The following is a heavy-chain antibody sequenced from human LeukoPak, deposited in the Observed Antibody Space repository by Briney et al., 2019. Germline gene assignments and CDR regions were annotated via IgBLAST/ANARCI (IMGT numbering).Heavy chain of an antibody. CDR1: GGSISSSGYY. V-gene: IGHV4-39*07. Sequence: PSETLSLTCTVSGGSISSSGYYWGWIRQPPGKGLEWIVSIYYSGSTYYNPSLKSRVTISLDTSKNQFSLKLSSVTAADTAVYYCARGKYSYAYFGAYYFDYWGQGTLVTVSS. D-gene: IGHD5-18*01. CDR3: ARGKYSYAYFGAYYFDY. CDR2: IYYSGST. J-gene: IGHJ4*02.